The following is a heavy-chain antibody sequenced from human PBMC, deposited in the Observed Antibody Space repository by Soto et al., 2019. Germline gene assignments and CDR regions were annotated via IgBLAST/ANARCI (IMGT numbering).Heavy chain of an antibody. J-gene: IGHJ2*01. CDR2: IYYSGST. V-gene: IGHV4-39*01. D-gene: IGHD3-10*01. CDR3: ARQGSGRQTWYFAL. CDR1: GGSISSSSYY. Sequence: QLQLQESGPGLVKPSETLSLTCTVSGGSISSSSYYSGWIRQPPGKGLEWIGSIYYSGSTYYNPSRKSRVTIAVDTSTEQLSLKLRSVTVAAAAVYYCARQGSGRQTWYFALWGPVAIVTVSS.